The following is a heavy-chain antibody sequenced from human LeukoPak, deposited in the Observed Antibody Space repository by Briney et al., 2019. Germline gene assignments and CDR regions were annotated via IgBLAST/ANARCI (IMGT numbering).Heavy chain of an antibody. CDR3: ARDRYYYDSSGYYRLDY. J-gene: IGHJ4*02. CDR1: GGSISSYY. D-gene: IGHD3-22*01. Sequence: SETLSLTCTVSGGSISSYYWSWIRQPAGKGLEWIGRFHTSGSTNYNPSLKSRVTMSGDTSKSQFSLKLTSVTAADTALYYCARDRYYYDSSGYYRLDYWGQGTLVTVSS. V-gene: IGHV4-4*07. CDR2: FHTSGST.